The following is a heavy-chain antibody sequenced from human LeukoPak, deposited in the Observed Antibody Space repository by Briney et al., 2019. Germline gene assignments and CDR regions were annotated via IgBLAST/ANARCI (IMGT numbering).Heavy chain of an antibody. D-gene: IGHD6-13*01. CDR1: GGSISSGGYS. CDR2: IYHSGST. V-gene: IGHV4-30-2*01. CDR3: ARGSSSSWEPAYNWFDP. J-gene: IGHJ5*02. Sequence: PSETLSLTCAVSGGSISSGGYSWSWIRQPPGKGLEWIGYIYHSGSTYYNPSLKSRVTISVDRSKNQFSLKLSSVTAADTAVYYCARGSSSSWEPAYNWFDPWGQGTLVTVSS.